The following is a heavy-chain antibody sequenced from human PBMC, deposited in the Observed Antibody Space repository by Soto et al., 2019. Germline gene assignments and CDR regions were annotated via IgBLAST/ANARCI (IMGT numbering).Heavy chain of an antibody. V-gene: IGHV1-3*01. J-gene: IGHJ4*02. CDR3: AKDPDSSAYSHYFDY. CDR1: GYTFTSYA. CDR2: INPGNGNR. D-gene: IGHD3-22*01. Sequence: ASVKVSCKASGYTFTSYALHWVRQAPGQRLEWMGWINPGNGNRKYSEKFQGRVTITRDTSASTAYMELSSLRSEDTAVYYCAKDPDSSAYSHYFDYRGQGTLVTVSS.